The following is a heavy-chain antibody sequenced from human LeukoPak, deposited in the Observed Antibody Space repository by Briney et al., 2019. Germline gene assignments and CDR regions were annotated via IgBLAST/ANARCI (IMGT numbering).Heavy chain of an antibody. Sequence: SETLSLTCIVSGGSISNYYWSWIRQPPGKRLEWIGYIYYSGSTNCNPSLKSRVTISLDTPKNQFSLKLSSVTAADTAVYYCARAWGSSGWFDPWGQGTLVTVSS. D-gene: IGHD6-6*01. CDR2: IYYSGST. V-gene: IGHV4-59*01. CDR3: ARAWGSSGWFDP. CDR1: GGSISNYY. J-gene: IGHJ5*02.